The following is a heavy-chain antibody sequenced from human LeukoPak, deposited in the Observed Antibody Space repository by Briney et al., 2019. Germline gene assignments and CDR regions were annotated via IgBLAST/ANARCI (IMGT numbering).Heavy chain of an antibody. CDR1: GGSFSGYY. V-gene: IGHV4-39*01. J-gene: IGHJ6*03. D-gene: IGHD1-26*01. CDR2: IYYSGST. Sequence: SVTLSLTCAVYGGSFSGYYWGWIRQPPGKGLEWIGSIYYSGSTYYNPSLKSRVTISVDTSKNQFSLKLSSVTAADTAVYYCARLSHSGSYYYYYYMDVWGKGTTVTISS. CDR3: ARLSHSGSYYYYYYMDV.